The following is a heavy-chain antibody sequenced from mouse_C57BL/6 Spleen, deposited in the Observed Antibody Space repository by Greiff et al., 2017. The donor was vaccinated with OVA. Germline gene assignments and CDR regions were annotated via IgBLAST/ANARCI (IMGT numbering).Heavy chain of an antibody. J-gene: IGHJ2*01. CDR1: GFTFSDYY. Sequence: EVKLVESEGGLVQPGSSMKLSCTASGFTFSDYYMAWVRQVPEKGLEWVANINYDGSSTYYLDSLKSRFIISRDNAKNILYLQMSSLKSEDTATYYCARGTTVVAYYFDYWGQGTTLTVSS. D-gene: IGHD1-1*01. V-gene: IGHV5-16*01. CDR2: INYDGSST. CDR3: ARGTTVVAYYFDY.